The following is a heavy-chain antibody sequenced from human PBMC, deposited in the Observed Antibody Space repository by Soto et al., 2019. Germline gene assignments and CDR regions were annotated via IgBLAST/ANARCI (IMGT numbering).Heavy chain of an antibody. Sequence: SVKVSCKASGGTFSSYTISWVRQAPGQGLEWMGRIIPILGIANYAQKFQGRVTITADKSTSTAYMELSSLRSEDTAVYYCARDIRQQLVWDAFDIWGQGTMFTVSS. CDR2: IIPILGIA. CDR1: GGTFSSYT. V-gene: IGHV1-69*04. D-gene: IGHD6-13*01. J-gene: IGHJ3*02. CDR3: ARDIRQQLVWDAFDI.